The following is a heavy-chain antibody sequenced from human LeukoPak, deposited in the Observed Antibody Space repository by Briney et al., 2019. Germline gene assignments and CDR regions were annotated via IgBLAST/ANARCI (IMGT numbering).Heavy chain of an antibody. CDR2: INHSGST. D-gene: IGHD3-16*02. V-gene: IGHV4-34*01. J-gene: IGHJ4*02. CDR1: GGSSSGYY. CDR3: ARHPAYDYVWGSYRYGLDY. Sequence: PSETLSLTCAVYGGSSSGYYWSWIRQPPGKGLEWIGEINHSGSTNYNPSLKSRVTISVDTSKNQFSLKLSSVTAADTAVYYCARHPAYDYVWGSYRYGLDYWGQGTLVTVSS.